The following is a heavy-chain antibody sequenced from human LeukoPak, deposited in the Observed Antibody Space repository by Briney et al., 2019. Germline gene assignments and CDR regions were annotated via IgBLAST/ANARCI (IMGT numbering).Heavy chain of an antibody. CDR1: GGSFSGYY. Sequence: SETLSLTCAVYGGSFSGYYWSWIRQPPGKGLEWIGEINHSGSTNYNPSLKSRVTISVDTSKNQFSLKLSSVTAADTAVYYCARLGRHYYDSSGYSHRGFDYWGQGTLVTVSS. D-gene: IGHD3-22*01. CDR2: INHSGST. CDR3: ARLGRHYYDSSGYSHRGFDY. J-gene: IGHJ4*02. V-gene: IGHV4-34*01.